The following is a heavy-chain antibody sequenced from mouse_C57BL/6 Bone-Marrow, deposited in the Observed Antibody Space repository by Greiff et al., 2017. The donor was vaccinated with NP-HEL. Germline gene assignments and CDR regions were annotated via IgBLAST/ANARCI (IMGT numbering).Heavy chain of an antibody. D-gene: IGHD3-2*02. CDR3: TRDQGTGVGSWFAY. CDR2: ISRGGDYI. CDR1: GFTFSGYA. Sequence: EVQGMESGEGLVKPGGSLKLSCAASGFTFSGYAMSWVRQTPENRLEWVAYISRGGDYISYANTVKGRFIISRDNARNTPYLQMSSLKSEDTAMYYCTRDQGTGVGSWFAYWGQGTPVTVSA. V-gene: IGHV5-9-1*02. J-gene: IGHJ3*01.